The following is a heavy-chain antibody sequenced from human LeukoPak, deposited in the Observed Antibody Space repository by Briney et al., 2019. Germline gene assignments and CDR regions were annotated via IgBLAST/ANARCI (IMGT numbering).Heavy chain of an antibody. Sequence: SETLSLTCSVSGGSASSSTYYWGWIRQPPGKGLEWIGYIYYSGSTYYNPSLKSRVTISVDTSKNQFSLKLSSVTAADTAVYYCARIAAAENYYYYYGMDVWGQGTTVTVSS. CDR3: ARIAAAENYYYYYGMDV. CDR1: GGSASSSTYY. J-gene: IGHJ6*02. CDR2: IYYSGST. V-gene: IGHV4-31*02. D-gene: IGHD6-13*01.